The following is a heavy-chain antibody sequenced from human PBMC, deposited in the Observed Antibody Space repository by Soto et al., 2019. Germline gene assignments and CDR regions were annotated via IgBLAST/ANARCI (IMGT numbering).Heavy chain of an antibody. CDR1: GGSISSYY. Sequence: SETLSLTCTVSGGSISSYYWSWIRQPPGKGLEWIGYIYYSGSTNYNPSLKSRVTISVDTSKNQFSLKLSSVTAADTALYYCARVIMVRGVQDYYYYGMDVWGQGTTVTVSS. V-gene: IGHV4-59*12. CDR3: ARVIMVRGVQDYYYYGMDV. J-gene: IGHJ6*02. D-gene: IGHD3-10*01. CDR2: IYYSGST.